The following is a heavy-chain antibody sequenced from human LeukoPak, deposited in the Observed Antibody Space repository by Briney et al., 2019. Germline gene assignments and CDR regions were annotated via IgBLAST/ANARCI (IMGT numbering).Heavy chain of an antibody. J-gene: IGHJ1*01. CDR1: GFIVSSNY. V-gene: IGHV3-53*01. CDR2: IRSDGTT. CDR3: LLIILGGSSQH. D-gene: IGHD3-3*01. Sequence: GGSQRLSCAASGFIVSSNYMSWVRQAPGKGLEWVSVIRSDGTTSYADSVKGRFTTSRDNAKNTFYLQMNSLRVEDTAVYYCLLIILGGSSQHWGQGTLVTVSS.